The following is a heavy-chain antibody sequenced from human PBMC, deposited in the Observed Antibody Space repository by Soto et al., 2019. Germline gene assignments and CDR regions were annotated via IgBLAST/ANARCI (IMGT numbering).Heavy chain of an antibody. CDR3: AKDAGSGWYKGIDY. CDR1: GFTFSSYG. CDR2: ISYDGSSK. J-gene: IGHJ4*02. V-gene: IGHV3-30*18. Sequence: QVQLVESGGGVVQPGRSLRLSCAASGFTFSSYGMHWVRQAPGKGLEWVAVISYDGSSKYYADSVKGRFTISRDNSKNTLYLQMSSLRAEDTAVYYCAKDAGSGWYKGIDYWGQGSLVTVSS. D-gene: IGHD6-19*01.